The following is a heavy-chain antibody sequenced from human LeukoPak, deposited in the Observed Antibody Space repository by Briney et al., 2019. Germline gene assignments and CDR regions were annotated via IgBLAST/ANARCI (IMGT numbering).Heavy chain of an antibody. J-gene: IGHJ4*02. CDR3: ASSSWYRPHFDY. CDR2: ISISSSYI. D-gene: IGHD6-13*01. CDR1: GFTFSSYS. Sequence: GGSLRLSCAASGFTFSSYSMNWVRQAPGKGLEWVSSISISSSYIYYADSVKGRFTISRDNAKNSLYLQMNSLRAEDTAVYYCASSSWYRPHFDYWGQGTLVTVSS. V-gene: IGHV3-21*01.